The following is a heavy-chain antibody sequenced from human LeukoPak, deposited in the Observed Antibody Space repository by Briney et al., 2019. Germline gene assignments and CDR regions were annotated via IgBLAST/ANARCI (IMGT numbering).Heavy chain of an antibody. V-gene: IGHV4-59*01. CDR2: IYYSGST. Sequence: SGTLSLTCPVSGGSISSYYWSWIRQPPGKGLEWMGYIYYSGSTNYNPSPRSEVTIPEDTTKNQYSLMSSSVPAADTAVYYCAPALAAASSCYYYGMDVWGQGTTVTVSS. CDR3: APALAAASSCYYYGMDV. D-gene: IGHD6-13*01. CDR1: GGSISSYY. J-gene: IGHJ6*02.